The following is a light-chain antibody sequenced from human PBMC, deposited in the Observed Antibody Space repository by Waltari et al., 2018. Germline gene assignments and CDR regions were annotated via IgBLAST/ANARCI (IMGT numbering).Light chain of an antibody. CDR3: TSYAGANNYV. Sequence: QSALTQPPSASGSPGQSVTISCTGTSSDIGGYNYVSWYQQHPGKAPKLMIYDVTKRPQGVPDRFPGSKAGNTASRTVSGLQAEDEADYYCTSYAGANNYVFGTGTQVTVL. CDR1: SSDIGGYNY. V-gene: IGLV2-8*01. CDR2: DVT. J-gene: IGLJ1*01.